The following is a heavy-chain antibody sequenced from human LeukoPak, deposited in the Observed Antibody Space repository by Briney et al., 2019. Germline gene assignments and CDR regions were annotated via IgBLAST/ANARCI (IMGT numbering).Heavy chain of an antibody. Sequence: GASVNVSCKASGYTFTSYGISWVRQAPGQGLEWMGWISAYNGNTNYAQKLQGRVTMTTDTSTSTAYMELRSLRSEDTAVYYCARGWLAENTVVTPYNYWGQGTLVTVSS. J-gene: IGHJ4*02. CDR2: ISAYNGNT. D-gene: IGHD4-23*01. CDR3: ARGWLAENTVVTPYNY. CDR1: GYTFTSYG. V-gene: IGHV1-18*01.